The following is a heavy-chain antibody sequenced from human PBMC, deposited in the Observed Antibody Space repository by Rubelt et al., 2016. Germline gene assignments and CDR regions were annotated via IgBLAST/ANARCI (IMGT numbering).Heavy chain of an antibody. V-gene: IGHV3-21*04. Sequence: GLEWVSSISTSSSYIYYADSVKGRFTISRDNSENTLYLQMNSLRAEDTAVYYCARDRVYYDSSGLDYWGQGTLVTVSS. CDR2: ISTSSSYI. D-gene: IGHD3-22*01. CDR3: ARDRVYYDSSGLDY. J-gene: IGHJ4*02.